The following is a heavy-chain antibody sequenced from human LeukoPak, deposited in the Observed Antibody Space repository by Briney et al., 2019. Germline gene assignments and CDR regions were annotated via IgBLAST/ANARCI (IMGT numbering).Heavy chain of an antibody. D-gene: IGHD1-26*01. Sequence: GGSLRLSCAASGFTFSNYAMNWVRQAPGKGLEWVAVISYDGGNKYYADSVKGRFTISRDNSKNTLYLQMNSLRAEDTAVYYCAGDFYSGSYPSYYFDYWGQGTLVTVSS. V-gene: IGHV3-30*04. CDR1: GFTFSNYA. CDR3: AGDFYSGSYPSYYFDY. J-gene: IGHJ4*02. CDR2: ISYDGGNK.